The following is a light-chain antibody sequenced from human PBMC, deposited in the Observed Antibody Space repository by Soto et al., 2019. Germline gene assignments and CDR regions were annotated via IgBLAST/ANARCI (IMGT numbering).Light chain of an antibody. V-gene: IGKV3-15*01. CDR3: QQYDKWPRT. CDR2: GGS. J-gene: IGKJ1*01. Sequence: ETFMPHTPPPLSLSPWERATLSFGASQNVSSNLAWYQQKPGQAPRLLIYGGSARATGIPARFSGGGYGAEYTLTITSLQTEDFGAYHCQQYDKWPRTFGQGTKVDIK. CDR1: QNVSSN.